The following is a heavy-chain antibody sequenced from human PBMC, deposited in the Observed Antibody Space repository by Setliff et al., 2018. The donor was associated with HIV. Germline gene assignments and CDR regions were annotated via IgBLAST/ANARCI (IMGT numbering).Heavy chain of an antibody. CDR1: GGSISSYY. CDR3: ARDGRHSFGYNWFGP. D-gene: IGHD5-18*01. CDR2: IYYSGMT. Sequence: SETLSLTCSVSGGSISSYYWSWIRQPPGKGLEWIGDIYYSGMTNYNPSLQSRVTISLDTSKNQFSLKVNSVTAADTAVYYCARDGRHSFGYNWFGPWGQGTLVTVSS. J-gene: IGHJ5*02. V-gene: IGHV4-59*01.